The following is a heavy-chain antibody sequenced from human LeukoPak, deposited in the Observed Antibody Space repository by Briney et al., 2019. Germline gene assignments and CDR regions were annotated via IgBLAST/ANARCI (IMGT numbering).Heavy chain of an antibody. Sequence: GGSLRLYCAASGFTFSSYEMNWVRQAPGKGLEWVSYISSSSAIYYADSVKGRFTISRDNAKNSLYLQMNSLRAEDTAVYYCVRFGSRWFLDYWGQGTLVTVSS. D-gene: IGHD6-13*01. CDR1: GFTFSSYE. CDR3: VRFGSRWFLDY. J-gene: IGHJ4*02. CDR2: ISSSSAI. V-gene: IGHV3-48*03.